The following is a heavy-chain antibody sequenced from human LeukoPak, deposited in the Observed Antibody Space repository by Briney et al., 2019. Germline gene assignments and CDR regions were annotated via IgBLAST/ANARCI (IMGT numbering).Heavy chain of an antibody. J-gene: IGHJ4*02. V-gene: IGHV1-8*01. CDR2: MNPNSGNT. Sequence: ASVKVSCKASGYTFTSYDINWVRQATGQGLEWMGWMNPNSGNTGYAQKFQGRVTMTRNTSISTAYMELSSLRSEDMAVYYCARPFRIVGATGLGYWGQGTLVTVSS. CDR3: ARPFRIVGATGLGY. CDR1: GYTFTSYD. D-gene: IGHD1-26*01.